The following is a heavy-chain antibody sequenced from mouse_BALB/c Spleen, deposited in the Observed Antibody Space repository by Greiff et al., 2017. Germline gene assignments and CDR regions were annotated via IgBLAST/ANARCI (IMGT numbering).Heavy chain of an antibody. CDR3: ARKGHYYGSDFDY. CDR2: IYPGGGYT. V-gene: IGHV1-63*02. CDR1: GYTFTNYW. D-gene: IGHD1-2*01. Sequence: VQLQQSGAELVRPGTSVKISCKASGYTFTNYWLGWVKQRPGHGLEWIGDIYPGGGYTNYNEKFKGKATLTADTSSSTAYMQLSSLTSEDSAVYFCARKGHYYGSDFDYWGQGTTLTVSS. J-gene: IGHJ2*01.